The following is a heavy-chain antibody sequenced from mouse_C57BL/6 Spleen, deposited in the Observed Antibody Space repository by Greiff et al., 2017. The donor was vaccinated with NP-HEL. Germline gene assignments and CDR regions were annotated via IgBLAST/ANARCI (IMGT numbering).Heavy chain of an antibody. CDR2: IYPGSGST. CDR1: GYTFTSYW. CDR3: ARSPFITTVDWYFDV. Sequence: QVQLQQPGAELVKPGASVKMSCKASGYTFTSYWITWVKQRPGQGLEWIGDIYPGSGSTNYNEKFKSKATLTVDTSSSTAYMQLSSLTSEDSAVYDCARSPFITTVDWYFDVWGTGTTVTVSS. J-gene: IGHJ1*03. D-gene: IGHD1-1*01. V-gene: IGHV1-55*01.